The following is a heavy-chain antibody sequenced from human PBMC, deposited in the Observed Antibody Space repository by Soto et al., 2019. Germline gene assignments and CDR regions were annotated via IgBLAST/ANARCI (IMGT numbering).Heavy chain of an antibody. D-gene: IGHD4-17*01. CDR1: GGTFSSYT. CDR3: ASLLDYPGNYYYYYGMDV. J-gene: IGHJ6*02. CDR2: IIPILGIG. V-gene: IGHV1-69*02. Sequence: QVQLVQSGAEVKKPGSSVKVSCKASGGTFSSYTISWVRQAPGQGLEWMGRIIPILGIGNYAQKFQGRVTITEDKTTSTAYMEMSSLRSKDTAVYYCASLLDYPGNYYYYYGMDVWGQGTTVTVSS.